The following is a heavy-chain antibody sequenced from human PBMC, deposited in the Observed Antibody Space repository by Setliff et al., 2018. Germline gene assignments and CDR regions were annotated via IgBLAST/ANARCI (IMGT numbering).Heavy chain of an antibody. J-gene: IGHJ4*02. V-gene: IGHV1-2*07. CDR3: ARGYCDGIGCPAPLYYFDS. CDR1: GYTFTDYY. Sequence: ASVKVSCKASGYTFTDYYIHWIRQAPGQGLEWMGWINANGGANGQSYKFRGRVAMTRDTFAETAYMELRSLTSDDMAVYYCARGYCDGIGCPAPLYYFDSWGQGTLVTVS. D-gene: IGHD2-21*01. CDR2: INANGGAN.